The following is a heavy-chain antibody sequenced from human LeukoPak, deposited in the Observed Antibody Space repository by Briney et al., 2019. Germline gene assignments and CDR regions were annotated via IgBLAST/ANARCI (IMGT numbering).Heavy chain of an antibody. D-gene: IGHD2-15*01. V-gene: IGHV3-30*02. CDR2: IRYDGSNK. CDR1: GFTFSSYG. J-gene: IGHJ6*04. CDR3: AKGDAKIVVVVAAMDV. Sequence: GGSLRLSCAASGFTFSSYGMHWVRQAPGKGLGWVAFIRYDGSNKYYADSVKGRFTISRDNSKNTLYLQMNSLRAEDTAVYYCAKGDAKIVVVVAAMDVWGKGTTVTVSS.